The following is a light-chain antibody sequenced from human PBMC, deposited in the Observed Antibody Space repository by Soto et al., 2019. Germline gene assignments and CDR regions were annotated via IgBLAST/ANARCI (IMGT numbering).Light chain of an antibody. CDR2: GAS. CDR3: QQYGSLSWT. J-gene: IGKJ1*01. Sequence: EIVLTQSPDTLSLSPWERASLSCRASQSVSSNYLAWFQQKPGQAPRLLISGASSRATDIPDRFSGSGSGTDFTLTISRLEPEDFAVYYCQQYGSLSWTFGQGTKVDI. CDR1: QSVSSNY. V-gene: IGKV3-20*01.